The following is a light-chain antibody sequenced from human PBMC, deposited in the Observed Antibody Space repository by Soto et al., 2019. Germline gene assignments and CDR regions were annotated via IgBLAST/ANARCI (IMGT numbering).Light chain of an antibody. V-gene: IGLV1-40*01. Sequence: QSVLTQPPSVSGAPGQRVTISCTGSSSNIGAGYDVHWYQQLPGTAPKLLIYGNSNRPSGVPDRFSGSKSGTSASLAITGLQAEDEADYYCQSYDSSLSDLYVFGTGTKVNLL. J-gene: IGLJ1*01. CDR2: GNS. CDR1: SSNIGAGYD. CDR3: QSYDSSLSDLYV.